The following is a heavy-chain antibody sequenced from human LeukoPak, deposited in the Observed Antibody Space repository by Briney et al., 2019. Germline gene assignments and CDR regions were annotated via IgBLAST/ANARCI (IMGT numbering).Heavy chain of an antibody. V-gene: IGHV3-23*01. CDR1: GITLSNYG. J-gene: IGHJ4*02. D-gene: IGHD3-22*01. Sequence: GGSLRLSCAVSGITLSNYGMSWVRQAPGKGLKWVAGISDSGGSTKYADSVKGRFTISRDNPKNTLYLQMNSLRVEDTAVYFCAKRGVVIRVILVGFHKQAYYFDSWGQGALVTVSS. CDR3: AKRGVVIRVILVGFHKQAYYFDS. CDR2: ISDSGGST.